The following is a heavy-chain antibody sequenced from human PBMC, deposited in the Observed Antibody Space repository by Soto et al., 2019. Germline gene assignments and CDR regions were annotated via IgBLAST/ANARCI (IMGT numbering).Heavy chain of an antibody. V-gene: IGHV3-48*01. Sequence: GGSLRLSCVASGFTFSSYSMNWVRQAPGKGLEWVSYISSSSSTIYYADSVKGRFTISRDNAKNSLYLQMNSLRAEDTAVYYCARDTPLGPKYVLRYFGPSYFDYWGQGTLVTVSS. J-gene: IGHJ4*02. D-gene: IGHD3-9*01. CDR3: ARDTPLGPKYVLRYFGPSYFDY. CDR1: GFTFSSYS. CDR2: ISSSSSTI.